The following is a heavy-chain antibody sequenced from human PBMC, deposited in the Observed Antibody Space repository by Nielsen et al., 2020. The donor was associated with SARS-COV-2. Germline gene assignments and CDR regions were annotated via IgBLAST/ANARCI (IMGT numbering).Heavy chain of an antibody. J-gene: IGHJ4*02. D-gene: IGHD6-13*01. CDR3: ARPSIAAGLDY. V-gene: IGHV3-20*04. Sequence: GSLKISCAASGFTFDDYGMSWVRQAPGKGLEWVSGINWNGGSTGYADSVKGRFTISRDNSKNTLYLQMNSLRAEDTAVYYCARPSIAAGLDYWGQGTLVTVSS. CDR2: INWNGGST. CDR1: GFTFDDYG.